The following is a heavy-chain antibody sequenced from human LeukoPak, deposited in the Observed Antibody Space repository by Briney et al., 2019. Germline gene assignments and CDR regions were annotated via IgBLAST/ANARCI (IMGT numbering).Heavy chain of an antibody. Sequence: PSQTLSLTCSVSGGSLSSVTLYWSWIRQPAGKGLEWIGRGNARGSTDSNPSLRSRVTVSVDTSKNQVSLRLSSVTAADTAVYYCARESTGTGRYKWYDLWGQGTLVTVSS. V-gene: IGHV4-61*02. CDR3: ARESTGTGRYKWYDL. D-gene: IGHD1-1*01. J-gene: IGHJ4*02. CDR1: GGSLSSVTLY. CDR2: GNARGST.